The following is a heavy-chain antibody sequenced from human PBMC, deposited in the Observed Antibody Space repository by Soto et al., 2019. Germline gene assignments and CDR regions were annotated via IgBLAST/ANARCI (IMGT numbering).Heavy chain of an antibody. CDR3: ARGFGGVDV. CDR1: GFTVSSNY. Sequence: EVQLVESGGGLVQPGGSLRLSCAASGFTVSSNYMSWVRQAPGKGLEWVSVIYSGGSTYYADSVKGRFTISRDNSKNTLYLKMNGRGAEDTAVYYCARGFGGVDVGGKGPTVTVPS. D-gene: IGHD1-26*01. V-gene: IGHV3-66*01. J-gene: IGHJ6*04. CDR2: IYSGGST.